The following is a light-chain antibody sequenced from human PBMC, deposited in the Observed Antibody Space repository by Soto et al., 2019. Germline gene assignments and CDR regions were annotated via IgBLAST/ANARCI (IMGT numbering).Light chain of an antibody. V-gene: IGLV1-40*01. CDR3: QSYDSSLSRYA. Sequence: QSALTQPPSVSGAPGQSVTISCTGSSSNIGADYDVHWYQQLPGTAPKLLIYGNNNRPSGVPDRFSGSKSGTSASLAITGLQAEDEADYYCQSYDSSLSRYAFGHATKVTGL. CDR2: GNN. CDR1: SSNIGADYD. J-gene: IGLJ1*01.